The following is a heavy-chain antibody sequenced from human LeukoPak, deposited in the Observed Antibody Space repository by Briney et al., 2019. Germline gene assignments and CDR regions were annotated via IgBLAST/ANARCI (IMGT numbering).Heavy chain of an antibody. CDR2: IYSNGWT. CDR1: GGSISTDLYY. J-gene: IGHJ5*02. V-gene: IGHV4-61*02. Sequence: PSQTLSLTCTVSGGSISTDLYYWPWIRQPAGKGLEWIGRIYSNGWTHYNPPLKSRVSISIDTSKNHFSLKMSLATAADTALYYCARGSGWNSFDPWGQGTLVTVSS. CDR3: ARGSGWNSFDP. D-gene: IGHD6-19*01.